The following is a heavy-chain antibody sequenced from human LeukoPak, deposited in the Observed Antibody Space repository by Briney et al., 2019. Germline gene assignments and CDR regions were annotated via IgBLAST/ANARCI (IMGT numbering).Heavy chain of an antibody. CDR1: GGSISSYY. J-gene: IGHJ4*02. V-gene: IGHV4-59*01. Sequence: SETLSLTCTVSGGSISSYYWSWIRQPPGKGLEWIGYIYYSGSTNYNPSLKSRVTISVDTSKNQFSLKLSSVTAADTAVYYCARHGKGGYTGYGQGSTYDYWGQGTLVTVSS. CDR2: IYYSGST. CDR3: ARHGKGGYTGYGQGSTYDY. D-gene: IGHD5-12*01.